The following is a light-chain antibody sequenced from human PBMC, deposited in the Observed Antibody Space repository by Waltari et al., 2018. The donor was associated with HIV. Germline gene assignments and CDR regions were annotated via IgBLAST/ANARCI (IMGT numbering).Light chain of an antibody. J-gene: IGKJ4*01. Sequence: EILLTQSPATLFVSPGERATLSCTTSQSVSNNLAWYQQKPGQAPRLLIYGASTRATGIPARFIGSGSSTKFTITISSLESDDVAVYYCQQYNNWPPYTFGRGTKVEIE. CDR1: QSVSNN. CDR3: QQYNNWPPYT. V-gene: IGKV3D-15*01. CDR2: GAS.